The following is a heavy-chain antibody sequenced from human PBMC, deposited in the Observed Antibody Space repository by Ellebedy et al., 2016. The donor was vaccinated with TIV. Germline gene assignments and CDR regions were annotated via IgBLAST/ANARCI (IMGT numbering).Heavy chain of an antibody. Sequence: SETLSLTCTVSGGYISSNFWGWIRQPPGKGLEWIGYAYYNGSTNYSPSLKSLVTIPLDTSKNQFSLRLSSVTAADTAVYYCARLPSGAYSVYVDNWGQGTLVTVSS. V-gene: IGHV4-59*08. CDR3: ARLPSGAYSVYVDN. D-gene: IGHD3-22*01. J-gene: IGHJ4*02. CDR1: GGYISSNF. CDR2: AYYNGST.